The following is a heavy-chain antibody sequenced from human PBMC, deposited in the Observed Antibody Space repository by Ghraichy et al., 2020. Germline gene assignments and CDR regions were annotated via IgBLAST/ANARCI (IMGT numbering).Heavy chain of an antibody. V-gene: IGHV3-23*01. Sequence: GGSLRLSCAASGFTFSSYSMSWVRQAPGKGLEWVSAISGSGGNTYYADSVKGRFTISRDNSKNTLYLQMNSLRAEDTAVYYCAKDWTIFGVVIPTFDYWGQGTLVTVSS. J-gene: IGHJ4*02. CDR1: GFTFSSYS. D-gene: IGHD3-3*01. CDR2: ISGSGGNT. CDR3: AKDWTIFGVVIPTFDY.